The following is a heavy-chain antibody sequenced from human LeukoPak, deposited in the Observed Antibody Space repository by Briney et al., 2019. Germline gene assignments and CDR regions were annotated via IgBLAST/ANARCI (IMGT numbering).Heavy chain of an antibody. D-gene: IGHD3-10*01. Sequence: HSGGSLRLSCAASGFTFSNYGMHWVRQAPGKGLEWLAFIRYDGSNKYYADSVKGRFTISRDNSKSTVYLQMNSLRAEDTAVYFCAKDLGTLISGSFYYYFDYWGQGTLVTVSS. CDR2: IRYDGSNK. CDR3: AKDLGTLISGSFYYYFDY. CDR1: GFTFSNYG. V-gene: IGHV3-30*02. J-gene: IGHJ4*02.